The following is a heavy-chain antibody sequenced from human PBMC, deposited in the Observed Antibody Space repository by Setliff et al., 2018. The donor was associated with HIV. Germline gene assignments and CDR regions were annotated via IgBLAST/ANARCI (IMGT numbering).Heavy chain of an antibody. J-gene: IGHJ4*02. CDR3: ARAGSAAASPLDY. V-gene: IGHV4-38-2*01. D-gene: IGHD6-6*01. Sequence: SETLSLTCAVSGYSIRSAYYWGWIRQPPGKGLEWTGSIYHGGSSYYNSSLKSRVTISVDTSKNQFSLKLTSVTAADTAVYYCARAGSAAASPLDYWGQGTLVTVSS. CDR1: GYSIRSAYY. CDR2: IYHGGSS.